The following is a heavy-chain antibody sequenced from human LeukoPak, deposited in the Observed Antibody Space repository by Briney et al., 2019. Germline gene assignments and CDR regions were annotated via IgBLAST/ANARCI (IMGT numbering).Heavy chain of an antibody. D-gene: IGHD3-22*01. CDR1: GFTFDDYG. V-gene: IGHV3-20*01. Sequence: GGSLRLSCAASGFTFDDYGMNWVRQAPGRGLEWVSGINWNGGSTGYADSVKGRFTISRDNAKNSLYLQMNSLRADDTAVYHCARDGSYYDSSGSDYWGQGTLVTVSS. CDR3: ARDGSYYDSSGSDY. CDR2: INWNGGST. J-gene: IGHJ4*02.